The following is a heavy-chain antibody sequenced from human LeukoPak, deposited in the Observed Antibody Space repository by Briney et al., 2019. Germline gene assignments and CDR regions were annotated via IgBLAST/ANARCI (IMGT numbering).Heavy chain of an antibody. Sequence: GGSLRLSCAASGFTFSDYYMSWIRQAPGKGLEWVSYISSSGSTIYYADSVKGRFTISRDNAKNSLYLQMNSLRAEDTAVYYCAGRPGFFYNWFDPWGQGTLVTVSS. CDR2: ISSSGSTI. CDR3: AGRPGFFYNWFDP. J-gene: IGHJ5*02. CDR1: GFTFSDYY. D-gene: IGHD3-10*01. V-gene: IGHV3-11*01.